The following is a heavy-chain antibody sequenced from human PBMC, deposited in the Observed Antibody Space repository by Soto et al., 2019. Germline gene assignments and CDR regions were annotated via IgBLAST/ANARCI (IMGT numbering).Heavy chain of an antibody. D-gene: IGHD3-10*01. V-gene: IGHV4-34*01. J-gene: IGHJ6*03. CDR3: ARGLLLWYGELSRRGDHYYYMDV. CDR1: GXXXXXXX. CDR2: INHSGST. Sequence: QXXXQXXXAXXXXPXXXLSLTXXXXGXXXXXXXXXXXRQPPGKGLEWIGEINHSGSTNYNPSLKSRVTISEDTSXNXFSLXXXXXXAADTAVYYCARGLLLWYGELSRRGDHYYYMDVWGXXTTVTVSS.